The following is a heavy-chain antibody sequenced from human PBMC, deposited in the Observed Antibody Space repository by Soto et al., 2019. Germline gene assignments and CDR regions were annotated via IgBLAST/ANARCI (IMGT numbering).Heavy chain of an antibody. J-gene: IGHJ6*03. CDR2: INDSGNI. V-gene: IGHV4-34*01. CDR1: GGSFSGYQ. D-gene: IGHD3-10*01. Sequence: QVQLQQWGAGLLKPSETLSLTCAVYGGSFSGYQWTWIRQTPGKGLEWIGEINDSGNINYNPSLTSGVTILLATPKKQISLKLRSAAAADSAMYYCARGLILWFGELSRRGGYYYYMDVWGKGTTVTVSS. CDR3: ARGLILWFGELSRRGGYYYYMDV.